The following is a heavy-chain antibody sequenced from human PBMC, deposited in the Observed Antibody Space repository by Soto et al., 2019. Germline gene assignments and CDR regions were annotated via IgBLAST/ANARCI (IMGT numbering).Heavy chain of an antibody. D-gene: IGHD6-13*01. Sequence: GGSLRLSCATSGFTLKTYAMSWVRQAPGKGLEWVSGISTRSVSSSGGDSSYVDSVKGRFTVSRDNSKNTLYLQMNSLRAEDTAVYFCAKSIGSSWFPFDYWGQGTLVTVSS. V-gene: IGHV3-23*01. J-gene: IGHJ4*02. CDR3: AKSIGSSWFPFDY. CDR2: VSSSGGDS. CDR1: GFTLKTYA.